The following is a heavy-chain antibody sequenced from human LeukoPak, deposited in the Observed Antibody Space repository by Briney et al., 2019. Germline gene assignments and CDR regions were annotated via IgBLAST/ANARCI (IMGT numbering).Heavy chain of an antibody. J-gene: IGHJ4*02. CDR1: GFTFSSYG. Sequence: GRSLRLSCAASGFTFSSYGMHWVRQAPGKGLEWVAVISYDGSNKYYADSVKGRFTISRDNSKNTLYLQMNSLRAEDTAVYYCAKGGNIVVVPAAMVDYWGQGTLVTVSS. V-gene: IGHV3-30*18. CDR3: AKGGNIVVVPAAMVDY. CDR2: ISYDGSNK. D-gene: IGHD2-2*01.